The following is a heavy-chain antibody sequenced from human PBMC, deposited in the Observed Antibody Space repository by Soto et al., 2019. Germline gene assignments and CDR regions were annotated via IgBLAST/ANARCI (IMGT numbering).Heavy chain of an antibody. V-gene: IGHV1-3*01. Sequence: ASVKVSCKASGYTFTGYAMHWVRQAPGQRLEWMGWINAGNGNTKYSQKFQGRVTITRDTSASTAYMELSSLRSEDTAVYYCARDLLDCSGGRCYSFFDYWGQGTLVTVSS. CDR2: INAGNGNT. CDR3: ARDLLDCSGGRCYSFFDY. CDR1: GYTFTGYA. D-gene: IGHD2-15*01. J-gene: IGHJ4*02.